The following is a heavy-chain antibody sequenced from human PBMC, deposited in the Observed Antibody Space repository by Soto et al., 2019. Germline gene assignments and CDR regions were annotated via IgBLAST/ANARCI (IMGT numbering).Heavy chain of an antibody. J-gene: IGHJ5*02. CDR2: IYATGTT. CDR1: GASISGFY. V-gene: IGHV4-4*07. D-gene: IGHD1-1*01. Sequence: QVQLQESGPGLVKPSETLSLTCTVSGASISGFYWSWIRKSAGKGLEWIGRIYATGTTDYNPSLKSRVMRSVDTSKKQFSLKLRSVTAADTAVYYCVRDGTKTLRDWFDPWGQGSSVTVSS. CDR3: VRDGTKTLRDWFDP.